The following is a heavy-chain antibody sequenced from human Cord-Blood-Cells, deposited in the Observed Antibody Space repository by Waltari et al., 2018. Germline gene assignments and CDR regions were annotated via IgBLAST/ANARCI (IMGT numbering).Heavy chain of an antibody. Sequence: QVQLVQSGAEVKKPGSSVKVSCKASGGTFSSYAIRWVRQAPGQGLEWMGGIIPSVGTANCAQKFQGRVTITADESTSTAYMELSSLRSEDTAVYYCARETSFLAAFDIWGQGTMVTVSS. CDR1: GGTFSSYA. CDR3: ARETSFLAAFDI. V-gene: IGHV1-69*12. CDR2: IIPSVGTA. J-gene: IGHJ3*02.